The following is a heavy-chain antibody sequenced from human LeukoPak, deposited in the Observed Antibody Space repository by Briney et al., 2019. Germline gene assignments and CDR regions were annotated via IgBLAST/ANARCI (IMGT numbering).Heavy chain of an antibody. Sequence: ASVKVSCKASGGTFSSYAISWVRQAPGQGLEWMGGIIPIFGTANYAQKFQGRVTITADESTSTAYMELSSLRSEDTAVYYCARVSSIFGVVGDFDYWGQGTLVTVSS. CDR1: GGTFSSYA. D-gene: IGHD3-3*01. CDR2: IIPIFGTA. CDR3: ARVSSIFGVVGDFDY. J-gene: IGHJ4*02. V-gene: IGHV1-69*13.